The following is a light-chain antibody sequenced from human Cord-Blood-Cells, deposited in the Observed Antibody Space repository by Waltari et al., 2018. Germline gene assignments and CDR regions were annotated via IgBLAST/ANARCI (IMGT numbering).Light chain of an antibody. V-gene: IGLV2-11*01. J-gene: IGLJ1*01. Sequence: QSALTQPRSVSGSPGQSVTISCPGTSSDVGGYNYVSWYQQHPGKAPKLMIYDVSKRPAGVPDRFSGSKSGNTASRTISGLQAEDEADYYCCSYAGSYTSYVFGTGTKVTVL. CDR2: DVS. CDR3: CSYAGSYTSYV. CDR1: SSDVGGYNY.